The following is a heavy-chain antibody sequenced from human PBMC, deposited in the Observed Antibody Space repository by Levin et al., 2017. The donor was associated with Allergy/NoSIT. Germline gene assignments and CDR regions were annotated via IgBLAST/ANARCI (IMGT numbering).Heavy chain of an antibody. V-gene: IGHV1-69*08. CDR2: VIPLLRTS. J-gene: IGHJ6*02. D-gene: IGHD3-10*01. Sequence: SVKVSCKASGGTFSSYTISWVRLAPGQGLEWMGRVIPLLRTSNYAPRFQGRVTITADESTSTIYMDLTSLRSDDTAVYYCARARLFGSGPGGMDVWGQGTTV. CDR1: GGTFSSYT. CDR3: ARARLFGSGPGGMDV.